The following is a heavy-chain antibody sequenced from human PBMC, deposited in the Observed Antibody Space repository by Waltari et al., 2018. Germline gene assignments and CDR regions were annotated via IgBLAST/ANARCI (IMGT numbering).Heavy chain of an antibody. CDR2: RNPNRGNT. V-gene: IGHV1-8*03. CDR1: GYTFTSYD. J-gene: IGHJ6*03. Sequence: QVQLVQSGAEVKKPGASVKVSCKASGYTFTSYDINWVRQATVQGLEWMGWRNPNRGNTGYAQKFQGRVTITRNTSISTAYMELSSLRSEDTAVYYCAKGSRNPYYYYYYYMDVWGKGTTVTVSS. D-gene: IGHD4-4*01. CDR3: AKGSRNPYYYYYYYMDV.